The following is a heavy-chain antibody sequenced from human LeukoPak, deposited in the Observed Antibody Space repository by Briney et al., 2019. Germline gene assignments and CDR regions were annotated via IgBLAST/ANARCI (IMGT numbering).Heavy chain of an antibody. Sequence: PAQTLSLTCTVSGGSISSGGYYWSWIRQHPGKGLEWIGYIYYSGSTYYNPSLKSRVTISVDTSKNQFSLKLSSVTAADTAVYYCARDRRYCSSASSYMAYYGMDVWGQGTTVTVSS. CDR3: ARDRRYCSSASSYMAYYGMDV. J-gene: IGHJ6*02. CDR2: IYYSGST. CDR1: GGSISSGGYY. D-gene: IGHD2-2*02. V-gene: IGHV4-31*03.